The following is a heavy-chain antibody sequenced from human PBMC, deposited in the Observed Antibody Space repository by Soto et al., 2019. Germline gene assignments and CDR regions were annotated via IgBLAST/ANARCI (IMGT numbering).Heavy chain of an antibody. CDR2: IWYDGSNK. J-gene: IGHJ3*02. D-gene: IGHD1-20*01. Sequence: QVQLVESGGGVVQPGRSLRLSCAASGFTFSSYGMHWVRQAPGKGLEWVAVIWYDGSNKYYADSVKGRFTISRDNSKNTLYLQMNSLRAEDTALYYCAREMGDRYNWNGPDAFDIWGQGTMVTVSS. CDR1: GFTFSSYG. V-gene: IGHV3-33*01. CDR3: AREMGDRYNWNGPDAFDI.